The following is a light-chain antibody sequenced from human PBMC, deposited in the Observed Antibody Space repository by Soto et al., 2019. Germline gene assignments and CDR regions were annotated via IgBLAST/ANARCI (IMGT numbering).Light chain of an antibody. V-gene: IGKV3-20*01. Sequence: EVVMSLSPSTLSVYQGERVTLSSRASLTGSCNSAYYQQTPGQAPRVLICGTSNRATGIPDRFSGSGSGTDFTLTISRLEPEYLAEYYGQQDSSSGTFGQGTKVAIK. CDR3: QQDSSSGT. J-gene: IGKJ1*01. CDR1: LTGSCNS. CDR2: GTS.